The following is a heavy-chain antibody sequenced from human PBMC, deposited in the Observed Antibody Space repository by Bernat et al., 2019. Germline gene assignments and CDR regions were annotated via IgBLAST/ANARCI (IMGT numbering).Heavy chain of an antibody. CDR2: ISGSGGST. CDR3: AKERPTTTAFDI. Sequence: EVQLLESGGGLVQPGGSLRLSCAASGFTFSTYPMTWVRQAPGKGLEWVSLISGSGGSTYYADSVKGRFTISRDNSKNTLCLQINSLRAEDTAVYYCAKERPTTTAFDIWGLGTLVTVSS. CDR1: GFTFSTYP. V-gene: IGHV3-23*01. J-gene: IGHJ3*02. D-gene: IGHD5-24*01.